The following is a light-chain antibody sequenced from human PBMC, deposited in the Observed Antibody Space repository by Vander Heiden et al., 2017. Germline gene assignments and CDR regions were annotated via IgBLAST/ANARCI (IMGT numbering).Light chain of an antibody. Sequence: QSALTQPASVSGSPGQSITISWTGTSSEVGSYILGSWYKQHQGKAPKLMIYEVSKRPSGVSNRFAGSKSGNTAYLTISGLQAEDEADYSCCSYAGSSTFDVVFGGGTKLTVL. J-gene: IGLJ2*01. CDR3: CSYAGSSTFDVV. CDR2: EVS. V-gene: IGLV2-23*02. CDR1: SSEVGSYIL.